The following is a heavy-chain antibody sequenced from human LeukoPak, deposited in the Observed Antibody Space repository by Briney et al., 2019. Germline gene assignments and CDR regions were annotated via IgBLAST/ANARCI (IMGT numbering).Heavy chain of an antibody. CDR3: AREAPHYYDSSGTGRLDY. CDR2: INPSGGST. Sequence: ASVKVSCKAPGYTFTSYYMHWVRQAPGQGLEWMGIINPSGGSTSYAQKFQGRVTMTRDTSTSTVYMELSSLRSEDTAVYYCAREAPHYYDSSGTGRLDYWGQGTLVTVSS. V-gene: IGHV1-46*01. CDR1: GYTFTSYY. D-gene: IGHD3-22*01. J-gene: IGHJ4*02.